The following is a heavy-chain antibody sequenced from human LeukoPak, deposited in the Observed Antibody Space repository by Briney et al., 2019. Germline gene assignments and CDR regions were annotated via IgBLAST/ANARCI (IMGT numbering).Heavy chain of an antibody. V-gene: IGHV1-18*01. CDR2: ISAYNGNT. D-gene: IGHD6-19*01. CDR3: ARDMGSGWYWDEYFQH. J-gene: IGHJ1*01. CDR1: GYTFTSYG. Sequence: GASVKVSCKXSGYTFTSYGISWVRQAPGQELEWMGWISAYNGNTNYSQKLQGRVTMTTDTSTSTAYMELRSLRSDDTAVYYCARDMGSGWYWDEYFQHWGQGTLVTVSS.